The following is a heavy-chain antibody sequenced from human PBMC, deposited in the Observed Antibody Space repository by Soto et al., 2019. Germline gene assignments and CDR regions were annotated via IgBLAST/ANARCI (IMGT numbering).Heavy chain of an antibody. CDR3: ASVTFDEYGGNSGAFDI. CDR2: IIPIFGTA. J-gene: IGHJ3*02. Sequence: SVKVSCKASGGTFSSYAISWVRQAPGQGLEWMGGIIPIFGTANYAQKFQGRVTITADESTSTAYMELSSLRSEDTAVYYCASVTFDEYGGNSGAFDICGQGPMVTV. V-gene: IGHV1-69*13. CDR1: GGTFSSYA. D-gene: IGHD3-16*01.